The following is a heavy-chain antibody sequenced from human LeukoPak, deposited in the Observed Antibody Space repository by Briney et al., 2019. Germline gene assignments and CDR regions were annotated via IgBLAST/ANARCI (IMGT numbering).Heavy chain of an antibody. CDR2: IYSGGDT. CDR1: GFTVSSSY. J-gene: IGHJ4*02. Sequence: GGSLRLSCAASGFTVSSSYMSWVRQAPGKGLEWVSLIYSGGDTYYTDSVKGRFTISRDISKNTLFLQMNNLRAEDTAVYYCARVGHTSLGFDYWGQGTLVTVSS. D-gene: IGHD3-16*01. CDR3: ARVGHTSLGFDY. V-gene: IGHV3-53*01.